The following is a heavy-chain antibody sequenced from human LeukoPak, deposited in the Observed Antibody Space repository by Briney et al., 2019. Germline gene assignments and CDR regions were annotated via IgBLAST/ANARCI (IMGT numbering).Heavy chain of an antibody. CDR1: GGSISSSNW. CDR3: ARHLNYDILTGYYGRISWFDP. CDR2: INHSGST. V-gene: IGHV4-4*02. J-gene: IGHJ5*02. Sequence: SETLSLTCAVSGGSISSSNWWSWVRQPPGKGLEWIGEINHSGSTNYNPSLKSRVTISVDTSKNQFSLKLSSVTAADTAVYYCARHLNYDILTGYYGRISWFDPWGQGTLVTVSS. D-gene: IGHD3-9*01.